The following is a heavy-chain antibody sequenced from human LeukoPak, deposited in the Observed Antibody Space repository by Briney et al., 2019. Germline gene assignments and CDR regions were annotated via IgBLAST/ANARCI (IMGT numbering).Heavy chain of an antibody. J-gene: IGHJ4*02. CDR2: ISYDGSNK. CDR1: GFTFSSYT. V-gene: IGHV3-30-3*01. CDR3: ARPLDGYKIDFDY. D-gene: IGHD5-24*01. Sequence: GGSLRLSCAASGFTFSSYTMHWVRQAPGKGLEWVAVISYDGSNKYYADPVKGRFTISRDSSKNTLYLQMNSLGAEDSAMYYCARPLDGYKIDFDYWGQGTLVTVSS.